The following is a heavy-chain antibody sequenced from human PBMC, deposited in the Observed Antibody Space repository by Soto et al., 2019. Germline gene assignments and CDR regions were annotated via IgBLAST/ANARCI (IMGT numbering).Heavy chain of an antibody. Sequence: QVQLVESGGGVVQPGRSLRLSCAASGFTFRRYAMHWVRQAPDKGLQWVTVISYDGSNKHYADSVKDRFTISRDNSKNTLYLQMNSLRAEDTAVYYCARGPFKSPLDPWGQGTLVTVSS. CDR2: ISYDGSNK. V-gene: IGHV3-30-3*01. CDR3: ARGPFKSPLDP. CDR1: GFTFRRYA. J-gene: IGHJ5*02.